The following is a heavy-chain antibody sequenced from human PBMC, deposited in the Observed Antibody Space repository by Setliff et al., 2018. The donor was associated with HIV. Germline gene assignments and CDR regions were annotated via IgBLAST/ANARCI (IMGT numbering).Heavy chain of an antibody. V-gene: IGHV4-38-2*01. CDR1: DYSINSGYY. D-gene: IGHD2-21*02. Sequence: KPSETLSLTCAVSDYSINSGYYWGWIRQPPGKGLEWIGSIYHSGSTYYNPSLKSRVTISVDTSKNQFSLKLSSVTAADTAVYYCARHDGTYCGGDCYLLGYFDLWGRGTLVTVSS. CDR2: IYHSGST. J-gene: IGHJ2*01. CDR3: ARHDGTYCGGDCYLLGYFDL.